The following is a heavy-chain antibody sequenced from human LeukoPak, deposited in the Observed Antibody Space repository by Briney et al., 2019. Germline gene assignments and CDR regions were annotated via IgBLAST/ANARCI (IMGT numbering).Heavy chain of an antibody. CDR2: MNPNSGNT. CDR3: ARKPCSSTSCKRRGGPAKYNWFDP. CDR1: GYTFTSYD. J-gene: IGHJ5*02. D-gene: IGHD2-2*01. V-gene: IGHV1-8*01. Sequence: ASVKVSCKASGYTFTSYDTNWVRQATGQGLEWMGWMNPNSGNTGYAQKFQGRVTMTRNTSISTAYMELSSLRSEDTAVYYCARKPCSSTSCKRRGGPAKYNWFDPWGQGTLVTVSS.